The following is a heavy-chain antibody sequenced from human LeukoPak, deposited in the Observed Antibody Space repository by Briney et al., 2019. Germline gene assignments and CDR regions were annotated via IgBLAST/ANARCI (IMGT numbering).Heavy chain of an antibody. Sequence: GGSLRLSCAASGFTFSSYDMSWVRQAPGKGLEWVSAISGSGGSTYYADSVKGRFTISRDNSKNTLYLQMNSLRAEDTAVYYCAKAPLRYRSGGPIAVAGMNGGYFDYWGQGTLVTVSS. V-gene: IGHV3-23*01. CDR2: ISGSGGST. CDR3: AKAPLRYRSGGPIAVAGMNGGYFDY. J-gene: IGHJ4*02. CDR1: GFTFSSYD. D-gene: IGHD6-19*01.